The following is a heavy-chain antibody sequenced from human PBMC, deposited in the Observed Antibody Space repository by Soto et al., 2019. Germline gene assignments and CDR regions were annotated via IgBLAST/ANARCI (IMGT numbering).Heavy chain of an antibody. CDR1: GFIFSDYY. J-gene: IGHJ6*02. V-gene: IGHV3-11*06. CDR2: ISFSSFHT. D-gene: IGHD3-3*01. Sequence: QEQLAESGGGLVKPGGSLRLSCAASGFIFSDYYMSWIRQAPGKGLEWVSYISFSSFHTKYADSVKGRFTISRDNAKKSLYLQMDSLRAEDTAVYYCARHYDFWSGRVEGALDVWGQGTTVTVSS. CDR3: ARHYDFWSGRVEGALDV.